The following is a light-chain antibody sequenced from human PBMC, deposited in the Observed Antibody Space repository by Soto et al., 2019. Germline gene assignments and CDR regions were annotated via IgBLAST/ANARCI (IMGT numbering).Light chain of an antibody. Sequence: QSVLTQPPSASGTPGQRVTISCSGSSSNIGSNYVNWYQHLPGTAPKLLIYSDDQRPSGVPDRFSGSKSGTSASLAISGLQSEDEGDYFCVAWNDNPNGPGYVFGTGTKVTVL. V-gene: IGLV1-44*01. CDR1: SSNIGSNY. CDR3: VAWNDNPNGPGYV. CDR2: SDD. J-gene: IGLJ1*01.